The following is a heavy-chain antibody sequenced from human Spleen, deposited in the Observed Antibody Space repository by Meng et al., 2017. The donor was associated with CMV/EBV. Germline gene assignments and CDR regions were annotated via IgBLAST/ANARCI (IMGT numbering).Heavy chain of an antibody. CDR3: ATRREGVFWSGYSNWFDP. CDR2: ISSSGTTI. D-gene: IGHD3-3*01. J-gene: IGHJ5*02. V-gene: IGHV3-11*04. Sequence: GESLKISCAASGFTFSDYYMSWIRQAPGKGLEWVSDISSSGTTIYYADSVKGRFTISRDNAKSSLYLQMNSLRDDDTAVYYCATRREGVFWSGYSNWFDPWGQGTLATVSS. CDR1: GFTFSDYY.